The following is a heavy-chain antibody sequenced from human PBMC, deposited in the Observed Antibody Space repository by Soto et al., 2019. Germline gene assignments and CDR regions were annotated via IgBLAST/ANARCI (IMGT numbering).Heavy chain of an antibody. V-gene: IGHV1-69*13. CDR3: ARELLSLYGVDV. Sequence: SVKVSCKASGGTFSSYAISWVRQAPGQGLEWMGGIIPIFGTANYAQKFRGRVTITADESTSTAYMELSSLRSEDTAVYYCARELLSLYGVDVWGQGTTVTVSS. CDR2: IIPIFGTA. D-gene: IGHD3-10*01. J-gene: IGHJ6*02. CDR1: GGTFSSYA.